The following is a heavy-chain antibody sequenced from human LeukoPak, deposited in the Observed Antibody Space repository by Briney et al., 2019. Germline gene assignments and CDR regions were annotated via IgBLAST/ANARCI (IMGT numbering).Heavy chain of an antibody. CDR3: ARDRTRWLQYYLYY. CDR2: INPNSGGT. D-gene: IGHD5-24*01. J-gene: IGHJ4*02. V-gene: IGHV1-2*02. CDR1: GYTLTGYY. Sequence: ASVKVSCKASGYTLTGYYMHWVRQAPGQGLEWMGWINPNSGGTNYAQKFQGRVTMTRDTSISTAYMELSRLRSDDTAVYYCARDRTRWLQYYLYYWGQGTLVTVSS.